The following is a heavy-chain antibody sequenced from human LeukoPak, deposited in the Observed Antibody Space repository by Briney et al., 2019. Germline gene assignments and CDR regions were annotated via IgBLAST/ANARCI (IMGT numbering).Heavy chain of an antibody. Sequence: GGSLRLSCAASGFTFSSYAMHLVRQAPGKGLEWVAVISYDVSNKYYADSVKGRFTISRDNSKNTLYLQMNSLRAEDTAVYYCARDRGYCSGGSCSPYFDYWGQGTLVTVSS. D-gene: IGHD2-15*01. V-gene: IGHV3-30*04. CDR2: ISYDVSNK. CDR3: ARDRGYCSGGSCSPYFDY. CDR1: GFTFSSYA. J-gene: IGHJ4*02.